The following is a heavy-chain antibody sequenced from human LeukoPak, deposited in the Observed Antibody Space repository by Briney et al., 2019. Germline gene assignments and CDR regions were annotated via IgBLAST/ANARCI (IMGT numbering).Heavy chain of an antibody. CDR1: GFTFDDYA. CDR2: ISWNSGSI. Sequence: GGSLRLSCAASGFTFDDYAMHWVRHAPGKGLEWVSGISWNSGSIGYADSVKGRFTISRDNAKNSLYLQMNSLRAEDTAVYYCARRKYYFDYWGQGTLVTVSS. J-gene: IGHJ4*02. CDR3: ARRKYYFDY. V-gene: IGHV3-9*01.